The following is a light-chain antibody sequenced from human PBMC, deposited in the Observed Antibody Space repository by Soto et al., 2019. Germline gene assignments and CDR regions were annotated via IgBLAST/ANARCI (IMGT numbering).Light chain of an antibody. CDR2: GAS. Sequence: EIVLTQSPGTLSLSPGERATLSCRASQSVSSTYLAWYQQKPGQAPRRLIYGASNRATGIPDRFSGSGSGTDFTLTISRLEPEDCAVYYCQQYGSSTWTFGQGTKVEIK. CDR1: QSVSSTY. V-gene: IGKV3-20*01. J-gene: IGKJ1*01. CDR3: QQYGSSTWT.